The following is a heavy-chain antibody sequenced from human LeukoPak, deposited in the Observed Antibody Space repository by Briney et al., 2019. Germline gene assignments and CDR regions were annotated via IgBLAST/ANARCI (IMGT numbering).Heavy chain of an antibody. Sequence: ASVKVSCKASGYSVTSYYMQWVRQAPGQGLEWMGIINPIGGSTTYAQNFQGRVTMTRDTSTSTVYMDLTSLRSEDTAVYYCARGYYDFPFCGQGTLVTVSS. D-gene: IGHD3-3*01. V-gene: IGHV1-46*01. CDR3: ARGYYDFPF. J-gene: IGHJ4*02. CDR1: GYSVTSYY. CDR2: INPIGGST.